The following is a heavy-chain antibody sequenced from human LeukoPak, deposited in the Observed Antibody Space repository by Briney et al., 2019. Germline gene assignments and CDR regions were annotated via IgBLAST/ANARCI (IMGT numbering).Heavy chain of an antibody. CDR2: IIPIFGTA. CDR1: GGTFSSYA. J-gene: IGHJ4*02. Sequence: SVKVSCKASGGTFSSYAISWVRQAPGQGLEWMGGIIPIFGTANYAQKFQGRVTITADESTSTAYMELSSLRSEDTAVYYCASSTVLTPRLWTYYFDYWGQGTLVTVSS. CDR3: ASSTVLTPRLWTYYFDY. V-gene: IGHV1-69*13. D-gene: IGHD4-23*01.